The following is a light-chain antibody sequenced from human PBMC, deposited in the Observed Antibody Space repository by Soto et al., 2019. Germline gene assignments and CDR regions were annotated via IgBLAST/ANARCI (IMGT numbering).Light chain of an antibody. V-gene: IGLV1-44*01. J-gene: IGLJ3*02. Sequence: QSVLTQPPSASGTPGQSVTISCSGSSSNIGSNTVNWYQQLSGAAPKLLIHNNDQRPSGVPDRFSGSKSDTSASLAISGLQSADEADYYCAAWDDSLTAVLFGGGNKVTVL. CDR3: AAWDDSLTAVL. CDR2: NND. CDR1: SSNIGSNT.